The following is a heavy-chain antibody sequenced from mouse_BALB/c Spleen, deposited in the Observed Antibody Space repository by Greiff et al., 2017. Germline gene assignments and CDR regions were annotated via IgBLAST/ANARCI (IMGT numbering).Heavy chain of an antibody. Sequence: QVQLQQSGAELMKPGASVKISCKATGYTFSSYWIEWVKQRPGHGLEWIGEILPGSGSTNYNEKFKGKATFTANTSSNTAYMQLSSLTSEDSAVYYCARVGGVVPGDAMDYWGQGTSVTVSS. CDR3: ARVGGVVPGDAMDY. V-gene: IGHV1-9*01. J-gene: IGHJ4*01. CDR1: GYTFSSYW. D-gene: IGHD1-1*01. CDR2: ILPGSGST.